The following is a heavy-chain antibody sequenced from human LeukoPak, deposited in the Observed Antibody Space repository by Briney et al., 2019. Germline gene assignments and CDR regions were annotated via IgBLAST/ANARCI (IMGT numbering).Heavy chain of an antibody. CDR2: INHSGST. CDR3: ARGNNEVEMGD. J-gene: IGHJ4*02. CDR1: GGSFSGYY. Sequence: PSETLSVTCAVCGGSFSGYYWSWIRQPPGKGLEWIGEINHSGSTNYNPSLKSRVTISVDTSKNQFSLKLSSVTAADTAVYYCARGNNEVEMGDWGQGTLVTVSS. D-gene: IGHD5-24*01. V-gene: IGHV4-34*01.